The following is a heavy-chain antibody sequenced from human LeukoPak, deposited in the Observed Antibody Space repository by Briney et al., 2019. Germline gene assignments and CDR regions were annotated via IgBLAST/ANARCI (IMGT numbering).Heavy chain of an antibody. CDR3: AKDSMVRGVIIPI. Sequence: GGSLRLSCAASGFTFSSYAMSWVRQAPGKGLEWVSAISGSAVDTWYADSMKGRFTISRDNSKDTLYLQMNSLRAEDTAVYYCAKDSMVRGVIIPIWGQGTLVTVSS. CDR2: ISGSAVDT. V-gene: IGHV3-23*01. J-gene: IGHJ4*02. CDR1: GFTFSSYA. D-gene: IGHD3-10*01.